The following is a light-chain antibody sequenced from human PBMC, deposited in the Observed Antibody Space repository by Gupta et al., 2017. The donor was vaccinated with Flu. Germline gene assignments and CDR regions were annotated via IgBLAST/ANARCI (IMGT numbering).Light chain of an antibody. CDR1: SGHSTYD. J-gene: IGLJ2*01. CDR3: QTWGTGYVV. V-gene: IGLV4-69*01. Sequence: QVVLTQSPSATASLGASVKLTCTLSSGHSTYDIAWRQQQPEKGPRYLMTLNYDGRHTKGDGIPDRFSGSSSGAERYLSISSLQSEDEADYYCQTWGTGYVVFGGGTKLTVL. CDR2: LNYDGRH.